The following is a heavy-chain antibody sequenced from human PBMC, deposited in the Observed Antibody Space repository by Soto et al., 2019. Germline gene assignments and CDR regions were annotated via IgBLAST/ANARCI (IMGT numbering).Heavy chain of an antibody. CDR2: ISAYNGNT. V-gene: IGHV1-18*04. D-gene: IGHD2-15*01. Sequence: ASVKVSCKASGYTFTSYGISWVRQAPGQGLEWMGWISAYNGNTNYAQKLQGRVTMTTDTSTSTAYMGLRSLRSDDTAVYYCARVIVVVVAGGAFDIWGQGTMVTVSS. CDR1: GYTFTSYG. CDR3: ARVIVVVVAGGAFDI. J-gene: IGHJ3*02.